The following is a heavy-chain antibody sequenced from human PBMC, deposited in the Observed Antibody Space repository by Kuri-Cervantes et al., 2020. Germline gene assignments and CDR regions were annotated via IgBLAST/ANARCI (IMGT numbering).Heavy chain of an antibody. CDR2: IVHSGGNT. CDR3: ARAAFDTSGYFYAY. Sequence: GGSLRLSCAASGFTFSSYAMSWVRQAPGKGLEWLSAIVHSGGNTYYADSVKGRFTISRDNSKNTLYLQMNSLRAEDTAVYYCARAAFDTSGYFYAYWGQGTLVTVSS. J-gene: IGHJ4*02. V-gene: IGHV3-23*01. D-gene: IGHD3-22*01. CDR1: GFTFSSYA.